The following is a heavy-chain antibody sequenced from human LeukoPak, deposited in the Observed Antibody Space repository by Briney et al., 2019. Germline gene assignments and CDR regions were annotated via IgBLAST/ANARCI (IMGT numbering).Heavy chain of an antibody. Sequence: ASVKVSCKASGYTLTSYGISWVRQAPGQGLEWMGWISAYNGNTNYAQKLQGRVTMTTDTSTSTAYMELRSLRSDDTAVYYCARKTAAALGRGYYYYYMDIWGKGTTVTVSS. CDR2: ISAYNGNT. CDR3: ARKTAAALGRGYYYYYMDI. V-gene: IGHV1-18*01. D-gene: IGHD6-13*01. J-gene: IGHJ6*03. CDR1: GYTLTSYG.